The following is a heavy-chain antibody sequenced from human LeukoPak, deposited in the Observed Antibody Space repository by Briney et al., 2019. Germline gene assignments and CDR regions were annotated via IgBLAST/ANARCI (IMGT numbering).Heavy chain of an antibody. Sequence: PGGSLRLSCAASGFTFSSYSMNWVRQAPGKGLEWVSSISSSSSYIYYADSVKGRFTISRDNAKNSLYLQMNSLRAEDTAVYYCARALSPGYSSSWYVDYWGQGTLVTVYS. J-gene: IGHJ4*02. CDR2: ISSSSSYI. CDR3: ARALSPGYSSSWYVDY. CDR1: GFTFSSYS. V-gene: IGHV3-21*04. D-gene: IGHD6-13*01.